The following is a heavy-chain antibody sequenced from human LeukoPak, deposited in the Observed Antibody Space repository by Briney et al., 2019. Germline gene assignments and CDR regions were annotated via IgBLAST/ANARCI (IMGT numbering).Heavy chain of an antibody. CDR2: IYYSGST. Sequence: TLSLTCTVSGGSISSGGYYWSWIRQHPGKGLEWIGYIYYSGSTYYNPSLKSRVTISVDTSKNQFSLKLSSVTAADTAVYYCARAAAGTGRRGWLFDYWGQGTLVTVSS. CDR3: ARAAAGTGRRGWLFDY. D-gene: IGHD6-13*01. V-gene: IGHV4-31*03. CDR1: GGSISSGGYY. J-gene: IGHJ4*02.